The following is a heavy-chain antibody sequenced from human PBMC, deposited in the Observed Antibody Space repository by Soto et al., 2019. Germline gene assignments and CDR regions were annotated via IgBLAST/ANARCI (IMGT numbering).Heavy chain of an antibody. Sequence: QVQLVESGGGVVQPGRSLRLSCADSGFTFSSYAMHWVRQAPGKGLEWVAVISYDGSNKYYADSVKGRFTISRDNSKNTLYLQMNSLRAEDTAVYYCAREKIAAAGPYYYYYGLDVWGQGTTVTVSS. CDR3: AREKIAAAGPYYYYYGLDV. CDR2: ISYDGSNK. V-gene: IGHV3-30-3*01. D-gene: IGHD6-13*01. J-gene: IGHJ6*02. CDR1: GFTFSSYA.